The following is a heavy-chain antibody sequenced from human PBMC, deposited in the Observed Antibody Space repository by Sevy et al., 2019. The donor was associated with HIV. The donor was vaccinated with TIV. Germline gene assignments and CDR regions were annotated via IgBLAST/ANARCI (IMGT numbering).Heavy chain of an antibody. CDR1: GFTFSKYW. J-gene: IGHJ4*02. V-gene: IGHV3-7*01. Sequence: GGSLRLSCAASGFTFSKYWMGWVRQAPGKGLEWVANIKQDAGKKYYVDSVKGRFTISRDNAKNSLYLQMNGLRAEDTAVYFCARDDGNYYFHYWGQGTLVTVSS. D-gene: IGHD1-7*01. CDR2: IKQDAGKK. CDR3: ARDDGNYYFHY.